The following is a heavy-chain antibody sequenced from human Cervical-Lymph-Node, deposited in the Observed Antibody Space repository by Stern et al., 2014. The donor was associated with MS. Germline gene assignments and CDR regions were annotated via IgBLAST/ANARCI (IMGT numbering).Heavy chain of an antibody. V-gene: IGHV1-8*01. Sequence: QVQLMQSGAKVKKPGPSVKVSCKASGYTFTTYGVNVVRQATGPGLEWMGWVHPNCGNTRYATKFQGRVTMTRDTSISTAYMELSSLRSEDTAVYYCVRGEAYSNYAGGYWGQGTLVTVSS. CDR1: GYTFTTYG. J-gene: IGHJ4*02. CDR2: VHPNCGNT. CDR3: VRGEAYSNYAGGY. D-gene: IGHD4-11*01.